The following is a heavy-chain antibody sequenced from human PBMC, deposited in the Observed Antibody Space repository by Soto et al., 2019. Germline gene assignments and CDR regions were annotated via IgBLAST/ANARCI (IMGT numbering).Heavy chain of an antibody. D-gene: IGHD5-12*01. CDR1: GYTFTSYA. CDR2: INAGNGNT. V-gene: IGHV1-3*01. Sequence: ASVKVSCKASGYTFTSYAMHLVRQAPGQRLEWMGWINAGNGNTKYSQKFQGRVTITRDTSASTAYMELSSLRSEDTAVYYCAREMATINYYYYGMEVWGQGTTVTVSS. J-gene: IGHJ6*02. CDR3: AREMATINYYYYGMEV.